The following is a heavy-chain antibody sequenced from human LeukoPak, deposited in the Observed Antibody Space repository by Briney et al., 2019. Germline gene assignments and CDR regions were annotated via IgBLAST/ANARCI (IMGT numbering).Heavy chain of an antibody. Sequence: GGSLRLSCAASGFTFSSYSMQWVRQAPGNGLEWVSHISSSGSTIYYADSVKGRFTISRDNAKESLYLQMSSLRDEDTAVYYCVFPYWQDLDHWGQGTLVTVSS. CDR3: VFPYWQDLDH. D-gene: IGHD2-15*01. CDR2: ISSSGSTI. J-gene: IGHJ4*02. CDR1: GFTFSSYS. V-gene: IGHV3-48*02.